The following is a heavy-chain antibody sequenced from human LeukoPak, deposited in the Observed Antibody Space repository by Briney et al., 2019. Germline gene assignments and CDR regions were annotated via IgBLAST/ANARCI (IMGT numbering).Heavy chain of an antibody. V-gene: IGHV1-69*04. CDR2: IIPILGIA. CDR3: ARVGDLRYFDWSQQYYFDY. Sequence: SVKVSCKASGGTFSSYAISWVRQAPEQGLEWMGRIIPILGIANYAQKFQGRVTITADKSTSTAYMELSSLRSEDTAVYYCARVGDLRYFDWSQQYYFDYWGQGTLVTVSS. CDR1: GGTFSSYA. J-gene: IGHJ4*02. D-gene: IGHD3-9*01.